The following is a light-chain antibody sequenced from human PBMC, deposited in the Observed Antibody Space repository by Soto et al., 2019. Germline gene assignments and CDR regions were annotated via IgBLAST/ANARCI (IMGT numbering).Light chain of an antibody. J-gene: IGKJ5*01. CDR3: QQYGASPR. CDR1: QSVSSSY. V-gene: IGKV3-20*01. CDR2: GAS. Sequence: DIVLTQSPGTLSLSPGERATLSCRASQSVSSSYLAWYQHKPGQAPRLLIYGASSRSTGIPDRFSGSGSGTDFTLTINRLEPEDFDVYFCQQYGASPRFGQGTRLEIK.